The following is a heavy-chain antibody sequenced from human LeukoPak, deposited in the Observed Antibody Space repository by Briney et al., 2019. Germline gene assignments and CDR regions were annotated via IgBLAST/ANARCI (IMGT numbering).Heavy chain of an antibody. V-gene: IGHV4-59*01. J-gene: IGHJ4*02. D-gene: IGHD2-15*01. CDR3: ARDCSGGSCYSGVDTAMVFDY. CDR2: IYYSGST. CDR1: GGSISSYY. Sequence: PSETLSLTCTVSGGSISSYYWSWIRQPPGKGLEWIGYIYYSGSTNYNPSLKSRVTISVDTSKNQFSLKLSSGTAADTAVYYCARDCSGGSCYSGVDTAMVFDYWGQGTLVTVSS.